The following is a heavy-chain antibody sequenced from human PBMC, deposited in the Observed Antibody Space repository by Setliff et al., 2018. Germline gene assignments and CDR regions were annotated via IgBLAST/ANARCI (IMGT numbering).Heavy chain of an antibody. J-gene: IGHJ5*02. CDR3: ARSRLYGGWFDP. D-gene: IGHD4-17*01. CDR1: GGTFSSYG. V-gene: IGHV1-2*02. Sequence: ASVKVSCKASGGTFSSYGIAWVRQAPGQGLEWMGWTNPNSGGTNYAQKFQGRVTMTRDTSISTAYMELSRLRSDDTAVYSCARSRLYGGWFDPWGQGTLVTVSS. CDR2: TNPNSGGT.